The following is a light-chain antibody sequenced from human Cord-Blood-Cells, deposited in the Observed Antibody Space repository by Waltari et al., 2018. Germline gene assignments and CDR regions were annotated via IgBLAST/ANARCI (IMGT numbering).Light chain of an antibody. J-gene: IGLJ1*01. CDR2: DVS. V-gene: IGLV2-11*01. CDR3: CSYAGSYTYV. Sequence: QSALTQPRSVSGSPGQSVTISCTGTSSDVGGSNYVSWYQQHPDKAPKLMIYDVSKRPSGVPDRFSGSKSGNTASLTISGLQAEDEADYYCCSYAGSYTYVFGTGTKVTVL. CDR1: SSDVGGSNY.